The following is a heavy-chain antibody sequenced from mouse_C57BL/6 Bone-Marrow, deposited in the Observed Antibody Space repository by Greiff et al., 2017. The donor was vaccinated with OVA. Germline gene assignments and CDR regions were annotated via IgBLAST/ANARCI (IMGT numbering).Heavy chain of an antibody. D-gene: IGHD1-1*01. J-gene: IGHJ2*01. CDR2: IYPRDGST. V-gene: IGHV1-85*01. CDR1: GYTFTSYD. Sequence: QVQLKESGPELVKPGASVKLSCKASGYTFTSYDINWVKQRPGQGLEWIGWIYPRDGSTKYNEKFKGKATLTVDTSSSTAYMELHSLTSEDSAVYFCASDYGSSPDYWGQGTTLTVSS. CDR3: ASDYGSSPDY.